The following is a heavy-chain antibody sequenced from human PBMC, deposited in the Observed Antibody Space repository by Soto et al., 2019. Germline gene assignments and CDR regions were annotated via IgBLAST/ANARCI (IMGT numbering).Heavy chain of an antibody. CDR3: AKDARLYDYGMDG. CDR2: ITWNGGNI. V-gene: IGHV3-9*01. Sequence: EVHLVESGGDLVQPGRSLRLSCAASGFTFGDYAMHWVRHAPGKGLEWVSGITWNGGNIGYADSVKGRFTISRDNAKNSLYLQMNSLRAEDTARYYCAKDARLYDYGMDGWGQGTTVSVSS. J-gene: IGHJ6*02. D-gene: IGHD3-3*01. CDR1: GFTFGDYA.